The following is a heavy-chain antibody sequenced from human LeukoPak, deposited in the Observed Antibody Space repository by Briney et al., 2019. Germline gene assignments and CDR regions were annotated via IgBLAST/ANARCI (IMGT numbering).Heavy chain of an antibody. Sequence: PSETLSLTCAVYGGSFSGYYWSWIRQPPGKGLEWIGEINHSGSTNYNPSLKSRVTISVDTSKNQFSLKLSSVTAADTAVYYRARGMTTVTGYYGYWGQGTLVTVSS. D-gene: IGHD4-11*01. CDR1: GGSFSGYY. V-gene: IGHV4-34*01. CDR3: ARGMTTVTGYYGY. J-gene: IGHJ4*02. CDR2: INHSGST.